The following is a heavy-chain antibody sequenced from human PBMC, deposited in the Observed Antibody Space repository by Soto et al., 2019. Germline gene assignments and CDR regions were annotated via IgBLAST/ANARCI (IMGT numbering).Heavy chain of an antibody. J-gene: IGHJ4*02. V-gene: IGHV4-59*08. CDR1: GGSISSYY. D-gene: IGHD2-15*01. CDR3: ARGGGCSGGSCQFDY. CDR2: IHYSGST. Sequence: SETLSLTCPVSGGSISSYYWTWIRQPPGKGLEWIGYIHYSGSTNYNPSLKSRVTISVDTSKNQFSLKLSSVTAADTAVYYCARGGGCSGGSCQFDYWGQGTLVTVSS.